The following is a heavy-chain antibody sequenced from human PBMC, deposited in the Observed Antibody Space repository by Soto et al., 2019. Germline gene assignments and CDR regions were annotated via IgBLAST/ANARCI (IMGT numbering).Heavy chain of an antibody. CDR3: ARANYDSSNYYLDH. V-gene: IGHV4-30-4*01. D-gene: IGHD3-22*01. CDR1: GASISSGDYY. CDR2: IYYSGST. Sequence: SETLSLTCTVSGASISSGDYYWSWIRQPPGKGLEWIGSIYYSGSTYYNPSLKSRVTISVDTSNNPFSLNLSSVTAADTAVYYCARANYDSSNYYLDHWGQGTLVTVSS. J-gene: IGHJ4*02.